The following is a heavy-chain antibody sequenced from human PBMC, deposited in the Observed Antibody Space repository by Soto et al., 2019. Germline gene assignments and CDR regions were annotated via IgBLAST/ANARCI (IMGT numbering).Heavy chain of an antibody. J-gene: IGHJ4*02. CDR3: PRDVYQLLLGYFDY. D-gene: IGHD2-2*01. CDR1: GYTFTSYG. V-gene: IGHV1-18*01. CDR2: ISAYNGNT. Sequence: ASVKVSCKASGYTFTSYGISWVRQAPGQGLEWMGWISAYNGNTNYAQKLQGRVTMTTDTSTSTAYMELRSLRSDDTAVYYCPRDVYQLLLGYFDYWGQGTLVTVSS.